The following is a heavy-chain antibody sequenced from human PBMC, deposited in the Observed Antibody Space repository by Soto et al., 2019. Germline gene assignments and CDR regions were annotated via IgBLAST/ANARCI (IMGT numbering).Heavy chain of an antibody. CDR3: ARDRGSTGWDP. CDR2: ISYDGSQK. J-gene: IGHJ5*02. D-gene: IGHD6-19*01. CDR1: GFTFSTYP. Sequence: QVQLVESGGGVFQPGRSLSLSCAASGFTFSTYPIHWVRQAPGKGLEWLAMISYDGSQKYYADSVKGRFTISRDNSKNMVYLEMNSLRDEDTDIYYCARDRGSTGWDPWGQGTLVTVSS. V-gene: IGHV3-30-3*01.